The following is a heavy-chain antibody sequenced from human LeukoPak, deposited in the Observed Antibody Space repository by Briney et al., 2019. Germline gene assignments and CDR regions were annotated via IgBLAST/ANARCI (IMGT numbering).Heavy chain of an antibody. CDR1: GGSLINYH. D-gene: IGHD5-24*01. CDR2: ISHSGTT. Sequence: PSETLSLTCTVSGGSLINYHWSWIRQPPGKGLEWIGYISHSGTTNYNPSLKSRVTISIDTSKNQFSLRLTSVTAADTAVYYCAKGDGFTPHWGPGILVTVSS. J-gene: IGHJ4*02. CDR3: AKGDGFTPH. V-gene: IGHV4-59*01.